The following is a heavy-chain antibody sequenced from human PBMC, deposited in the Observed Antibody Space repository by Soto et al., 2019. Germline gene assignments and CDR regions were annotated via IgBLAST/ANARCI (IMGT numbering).Heavy chain of an antibody. CDR2: INSAGTIT. Sequence: EVQLVESGGAVVQPGGSLRLSCAASGFTFNTYWMHWVRQVPGKGLVWVSRINSAGTITSYADSVRGRFTISRDNAKNTVYLQMNSPRADDTAVYYCASDMTPAGTPWDDFDYWGQGTLVTVSS. CDR3: ASDMTPAGTPWDDFDY. CDR1: GFTFNTYW. J-gene: IGHJ4*02. V-gene: IGHV3-74*01. D-gene: IGHD4-17*01.